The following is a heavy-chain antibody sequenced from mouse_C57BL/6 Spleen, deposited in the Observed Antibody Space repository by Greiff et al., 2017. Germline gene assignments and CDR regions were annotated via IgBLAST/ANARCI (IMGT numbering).Heavy chain of an antibody. D-gene: IGHD1-1*02. CDR3: TGGGGGSHSYFDV. CDR1: GYTFTDYE. V-gene: IGHV1-15*01. CDR2: IDPEAGGT. J-gene: IGHJ1*03. Sequence: QVQLQQSGAELVRPGASVTLSCKASGYTFTDYEMHWVKQTPVHGLEWIGAIDPEAGGTAYNQKFKGKAILTADKSSSTAYMELRSLTSEDSAVYYCTGGGGGSHSYFDVWGTGTTVTVSS.